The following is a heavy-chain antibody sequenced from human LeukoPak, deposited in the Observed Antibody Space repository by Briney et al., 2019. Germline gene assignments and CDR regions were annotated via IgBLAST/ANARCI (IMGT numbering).Heavy chain of an antibody. CDR2: TNHSGST. CDR1: GGSFSGYY. D-gene: IGHD1-26*01. J-gene: IGHJ6*02. V-gene: IGHV4-34*01. CDR3: ARGRVGATPKYYYYGMDV. Sequence: PSETLSLTCAVYGGSFSGYYWSWIRQPPGKGLEWIGETNHSGSTNYNPSLKSRVTISVDTSKNQFSLKLSSVTAADTAVYYCARGRVGATPKYYYYGMDVWGQGTTVTVSS.